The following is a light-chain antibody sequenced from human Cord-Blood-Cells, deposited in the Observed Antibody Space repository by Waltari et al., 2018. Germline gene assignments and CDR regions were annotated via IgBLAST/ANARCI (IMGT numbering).Light chain of an antibody. CDR3: QRWDSSSDHVV. CDR1: TIGSKS. Sequence: SYVLTQPPSVSVAPGQTARITCGGHTIGSKSVHWYQQKQGQAPVLVIYYDSDRPSGIPERFSGSNSGNTATLTTSRVEAGDEADYYCQRWDSSSDHVVFGGGTKLTVL. J-gene: IGLJ2*01. V-gene: IGLV3-21*04. CDR2: YDS.